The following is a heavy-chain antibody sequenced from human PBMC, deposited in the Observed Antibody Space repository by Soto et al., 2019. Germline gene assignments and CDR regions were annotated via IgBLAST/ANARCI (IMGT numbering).Heavy chain of an antibody. V-gene: IGHV4-59*01. Sequence: SETLSLTCTVSGASINSYYWSWIRQPPGKGLEWIGYIYYSGSTNYNPSLKSRVTISIDTSKNQFSLKLSSVTAADTAVYYCARRRWNGYPYYFDYWGQGTPVTVSS. CDR1: GASINSYY. J-gene: IGHJ4*02. CDR3: ARRRWNGYPYYFDY. CDR2: IYYSGST. D-gene: IGHD3-3*01.